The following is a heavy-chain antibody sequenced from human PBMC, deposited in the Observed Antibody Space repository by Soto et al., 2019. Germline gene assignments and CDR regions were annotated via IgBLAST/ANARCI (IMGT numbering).Heavy chain of an antibody. V-gene: IGHV1-18*01. CDR3: ARLTVVPAADYYYYGMDV. CDR2: ISAYNGNT. D-gene: IGHD2-2*01. CDR1: GYTFTSYG. J-gene: IGHJ6*02. Sequence: ASVKVSCKASGYTFTSYGISWVRQAPGQGLEWMGWISAYNGNTNYAQKLQGRVTMTTDTSTSTAYMELRSLRSDDTAVYYCARLTVVPAADYYYYGMDVWGQGTTVTVSS.